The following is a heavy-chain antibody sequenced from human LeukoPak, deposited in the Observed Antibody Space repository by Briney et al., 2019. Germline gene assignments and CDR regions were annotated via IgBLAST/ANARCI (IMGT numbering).Heavy chain of an antibody. CDR1: GFTISTSG. CDR2: LSDNGVNT. Sequence: GGSLRLSCAASGFTISTSGMTWVRQAPGKGLEWVSSLSDNGVNTYYADSVKGRFTISRDNSKNTLYLQMSSLRVEDTAVYYCTKDRYSSRWYAYFDYWGQGTLVTDSS. D-gene: IGHD6-13*01. CDR3: TKDRYSSRWYAYFDY. V-gene: IGHV3-23*01. J-gene: IGHJ4*02.